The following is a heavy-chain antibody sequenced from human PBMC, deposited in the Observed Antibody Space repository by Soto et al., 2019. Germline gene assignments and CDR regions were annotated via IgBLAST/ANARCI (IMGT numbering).Heavy chain of an antibody. CDR2: IDPSDSYT. CDR3: ARSPLPSYYDSSGPEGDAFDI. Sequence: GESLKISCKGSGYSFTSYWISWVRQMPGKGLEWMGRIDPSDSYTNYSPSFQGHVTISADKSISTAYLQWSSLKASDTAMYYCARSPLPSYYDSSGPEGDAFDIWGQGTMVKVS. V-gene: IGHV5-10-1*01. D-gene: IGHD3-22*01. CDR1: GYSFTSYW. J-gene: IGHJ3*02.